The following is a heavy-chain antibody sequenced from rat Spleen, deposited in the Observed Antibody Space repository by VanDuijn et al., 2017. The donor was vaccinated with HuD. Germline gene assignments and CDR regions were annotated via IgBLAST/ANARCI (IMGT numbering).Heavy chain of an antibody. Sequence: EVQLVESGGGVVQPGRSLKLSCAASGFTYRNYVMAWVRQAPAKGLEWVASISYDGDFTYYRDSVKGRFTISRDNAKSSLYLQMNNLRSEDTAMYYCARTGYYDGTYYFMDVWGQGASVTVSS. CDR2: ISYDGDFT. V-gene: IGHV5-20*01. J-gene: IGHJ4*01. CDR1: GFTYRNYV. D-gene: IGHD1-12*02. CDR3: ARTGYYDGTYYFMDV.